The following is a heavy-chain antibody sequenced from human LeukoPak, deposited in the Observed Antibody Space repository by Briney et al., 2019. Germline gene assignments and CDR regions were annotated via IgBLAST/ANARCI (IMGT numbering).Heavy chain of an antibody. D-gene: IGHD3-10*01. J-gene: IGHJ4*02. Sequence: PSQTLSLTCTVSGGSISSGDYYWSWIRQPPGKGLEWIGYIYYSGSTYYNPSLKSRVTISVDTSKNQFSLKLSSVTAADTAVYYCARSYYYGSGETSPYFDYLGQGTLVTVSS. CDR3: ARSYYYGSGETSPYFDY. V-gene: IGHV4-30-4*01. CDR1: GGSISSGDYY. CDR2: IYYSGST.